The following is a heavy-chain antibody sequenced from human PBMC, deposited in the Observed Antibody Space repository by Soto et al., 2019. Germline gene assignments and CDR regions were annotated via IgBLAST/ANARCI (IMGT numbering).Heavy chain of an antibody. Sequence: EVQLLESGGGLVQPGGSLRLSCTASGFTFSSYAMSWVRQAPGKGLEWVSAISGSGGSTYYADSVKGRFTISRDNSQKTLYLQMNSLRAEDTAVYYCAKIMVGNRYGYLHLDYWGQGTLFTVSS. CDR2: ISGSGGST. J-gene: IGHJ4*02. CDR3: AKIMVGNRYGYLHLDY. D-gene: IGHD5-18*01. CDR1: GFTFSSYA. V-gene: IGHV3-23*01.